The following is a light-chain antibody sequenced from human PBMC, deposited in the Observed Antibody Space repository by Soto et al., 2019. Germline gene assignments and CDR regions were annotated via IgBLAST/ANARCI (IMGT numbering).Light chain of an antibody. Sequence: EIVMTQSPATLSVSPGERATLSCRASQRVSSNLAWYRQKPGQAPRLLIYGASTRATGIPARFSGSGSGTEFTLTISSLQSEDFAVYYWQQYNNWPPRTCGQGTKVEIK. V-gene: IGKV3-15*01. J-gene: IGKJ1*01. CDR1: QRVSSN. CDR3: QQYNNWPPRT. CDR2: GAS.